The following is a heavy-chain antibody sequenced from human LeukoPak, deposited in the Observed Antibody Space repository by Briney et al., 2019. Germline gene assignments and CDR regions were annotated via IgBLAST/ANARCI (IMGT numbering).Heavy chain of an antibody. J-gene: IGHJ6*04. CDR2: ISYDGSNK. D-gene: IGHD3-10*01. V-gene: IGHV3-30*04. CDR3: ARASTFRYGEPLSYCMDV. CDR1: GFTFSSYA. Sequence: GRSLRLSCAASGFTFSSYAMHWIRQAPGKGLEWVSDISYDGSNKYYADSVKGRFTISRDNSKNTLYLQMNSLRAEDTAVYYCARASTFRYGEPLSYCMDVGGKGTTVTVSS.